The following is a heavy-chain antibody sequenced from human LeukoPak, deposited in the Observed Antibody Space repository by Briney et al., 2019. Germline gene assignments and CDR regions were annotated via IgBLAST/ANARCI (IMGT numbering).Heavy chain of an antibody. CDR3: AKWRDSYGMDV. Sequence: GGSLRLSCAASRFTFSSHGMHWVRQAPGKGLEWVAVISYDGSNKYYADSVKGRFTISRDNSKNTLYLQMNSLRAEDTAVYYCAKWRDSYGMDVWGQGTTVTVSS. CDR2: ISYDGSNK. CDR1: RFTFSSHG. D-gene: IGHD3-3*01. J-gene: IGHJ6*02. V-gene: IGHV3-30*18.